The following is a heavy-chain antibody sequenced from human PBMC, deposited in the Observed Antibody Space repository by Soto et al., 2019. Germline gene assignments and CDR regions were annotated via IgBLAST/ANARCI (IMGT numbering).Heavy chain of an antibody. J-gene: IGHJ4*02. CDR2: LTCGGTS. CDR1: GFTFSDYS. Sequence: EVHLLESGGGLVRPGGSLRLSCAASGFTFSDYSMSWVRQTPERGLEWVSTLTCGGTSYYADSVQGRFTVSRDNSKNTVSLQMHSLRAEDTALYYCTKRATTVPTPGNYFDSWGQGTRVTVSS. D-gene: IGHD1-1*01. V-gene: IGHV3-23*01. CDR3: TKRATTVPTPGNYFDS.